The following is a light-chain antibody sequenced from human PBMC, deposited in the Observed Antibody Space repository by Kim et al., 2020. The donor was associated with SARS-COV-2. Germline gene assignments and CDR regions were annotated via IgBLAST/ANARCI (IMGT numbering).Light chain of an antibody. CDR1: QSVSRN. CDR3: HQYNAWPPLT. Sequence: EIVMTQSPATLSVSPGERATLSCRASQSVSRNLAWYQQKPGQAPRLLIYGSSTRAPGIPARFSGSGSGTDFTPTIYSLQSEDFAVYYCHQYNAWPPLTFGGGTKVNIK. CDR2: GSS. J-gene: IGKJ4*01. V-gene: IGKV3-15*01.